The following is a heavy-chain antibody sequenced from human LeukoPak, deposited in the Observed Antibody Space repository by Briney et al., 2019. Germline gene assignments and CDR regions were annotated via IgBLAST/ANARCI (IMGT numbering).Heavy chain of an antibody. J-gene: IGHJ5*02. CDR1: GGSISSGGYY. Sequence: RASETLSLTCTVSGGSISSGGYYWSWIRQHPGKGLEWIGYIYYSGSTTYNPSLKSRVTISVDTSKNQFSLRLSSVAAADTAVYYCARVRDAYNSNWFDPWGQGTLVTVSS. CDR3: ARVRDAYNSNWFDP. V-gene: IGHV4-61*08. D-gene: IGHD5-24*01. CDR2: IYYSGST.